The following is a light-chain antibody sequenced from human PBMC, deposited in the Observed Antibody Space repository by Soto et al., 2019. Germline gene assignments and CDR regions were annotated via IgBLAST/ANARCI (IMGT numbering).Light chain of an antibody. CDR2: GAS. CDR3: QQYGSSQWT. Sequence: EIVMTQSPATLSVSPGERATLSCRASQSVSSNSAWYQQKPGQAPRLLIYGASSRATGIPDKFVGSGSGTDFTLTISRLEPEDFAVYYCQQYGSSQWTFGQGTKVDI. J-gene: IGKJ1*01. V-gene: IGKV3-20*01. CDR1: QSVSSN.